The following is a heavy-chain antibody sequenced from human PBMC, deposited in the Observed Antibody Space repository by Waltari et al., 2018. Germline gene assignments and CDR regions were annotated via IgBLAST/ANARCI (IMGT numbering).Heavy chain of an antibody. Sequence: EVQLVESGGGLVQPGGSLRLSCAASGFTFSSYWMSWVRQAPGKWLEWVANIKKDGSEKYYVDSVKGRFTISRDNAKNSLYLQMNSLRAEDTAVYYCARGVGVVAATRFYWGQGTLVTVSS. CDR3: ARGVGVVAATRFY. J-gene: IGHJ4*02. D-gene: IGHD2-15*01. CDR1: GFTFSSYW. CDR2: IKKDGSEK. V-gene: IGHV3-7*01.